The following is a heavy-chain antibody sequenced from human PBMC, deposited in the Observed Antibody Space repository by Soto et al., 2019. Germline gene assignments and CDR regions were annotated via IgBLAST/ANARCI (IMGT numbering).Heavy chain of an antibody. Sequence: PGGSLRLSCAASGFTFSSYAMSWVRQAPGKGLEWVSAISGSGGSTYYADSVKGRFTISRDTSKNMLFLQMNSLRAEDTAVYYCAKDRYGDYGGIDYWGQGTMVTVSS. CDR3: AKDRYGDYGGIDY. D-gene: IGHD4-17*01. CDR2: ISGSGGST. CDR1: GFTFSSYA. J-gene: IGHJ4*02. V-gene: IGHV3-23*01.